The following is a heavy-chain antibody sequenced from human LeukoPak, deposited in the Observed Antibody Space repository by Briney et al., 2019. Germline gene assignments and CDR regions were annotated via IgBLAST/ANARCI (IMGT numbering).Heavy chain of an antibody. CDR2: INPSGGST. CDR1: GYTFTSYY. CDR3: ARHPGYRWELLGVDY. Sequence: ASVKVSCKASGYTFTSYYMHWVRQAPGQGLEWMGIINPSGGSTSYAQKSQGRVTMTRDTSTSTVYMELSSLRSEDTAVYYCARHPGYRWELLGVDYWGQGTLVTVSS. J-gene: IGHJ4*02. D-gene: IGHD1-26*01. V-gene: IGHV1-46*01.